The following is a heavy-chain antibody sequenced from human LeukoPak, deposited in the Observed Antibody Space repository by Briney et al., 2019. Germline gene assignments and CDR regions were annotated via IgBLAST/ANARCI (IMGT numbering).Heavy chain of an antibody. J-gene: IGHJ4*02. V-gene: IGHV3-23*01. Sequence: GGSLRLSCAASGFTFSSYAMSWVRQAPGKGLEWVSAVSGSGGSTYYADSVKGRFTISRDNSKNTLFLQVNSLRAEDTAVYYCAKVRSMAANPSYFDSWGQGTLVTVSS. CDR1: GFTFSSYA. D-gene: IGHD5-24*01. CDR3: AKVRSMAANPSYFDS. CDR2: VSGSGGST.